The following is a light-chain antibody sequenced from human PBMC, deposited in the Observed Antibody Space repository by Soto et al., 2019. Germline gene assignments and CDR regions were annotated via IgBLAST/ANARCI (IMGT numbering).Light chain of an antibody. CDR3: AAWDDSLNAVL. CDR1: RSNVAST. V-gene: IGLV1-44*01. CDR2: SNN. J-gene: IGLJ3*02. Sequence: QPVLTQPPSASGTPGQRVTISCSGSRSNVASTVNWYQQLPGTAPRVLIYSNNQRPSGVPGRFSGSKTGTSASLAISGLRSEDEGDYYCAAWDDSLNAVLFGGGTKVTVL.